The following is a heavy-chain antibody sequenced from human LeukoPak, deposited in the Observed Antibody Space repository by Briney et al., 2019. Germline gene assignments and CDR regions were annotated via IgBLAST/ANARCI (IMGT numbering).Heavy chain of an antibody. V-gene: IGHV3-7*01. J-gene: IGHJ4*02. CDR3: ARDRVMTMVRGPFDY. CDR2: IKQDGSEK. D-gene: IGHD3-10*01. Sequence: GGSLRLSCAASGFTFSSYWMSWVRQAPGKGLEWVASIKQDGSEKYYVDSVKGRFTISRDNAKNSLYLQMNSLRAEDTAVYYCARDRVMTMVRGPFDYWGQGTLVTVSS. CDR1: GFTFSSYW.